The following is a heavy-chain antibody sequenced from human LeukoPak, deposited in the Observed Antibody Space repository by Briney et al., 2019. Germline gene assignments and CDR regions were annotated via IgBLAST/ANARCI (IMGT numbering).Heavy chain of an antibody. CDR3: ARLDDGEGDY. CDR1: GGSISSSSYY. J-gene: IGHJ4*02. Sequence: KASEALSPTCAVSGGSISSSSYYWGWIRQPPGKGLERIGSIYYSGSTYYNPSLKSRVTISVDTSKNQFSLKLSSVTAADTAVYYCARLDDGEGDYWGQGTLVTVSS. V-gene: IGHV4-39*01. CDR2: IYYSGST. D-gene: IGHD4-17*01.